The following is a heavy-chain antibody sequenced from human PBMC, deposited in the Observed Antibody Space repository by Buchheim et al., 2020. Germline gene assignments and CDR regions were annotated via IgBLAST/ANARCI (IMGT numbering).Heavy chain of an antibody. V-gene: IGHV3-13*04. J-gene: IGHJ2*01. D-gene: IGHD7-27*01. CDR3: ARDSVPGDVMWYYDL. Sequence: EVQLVESGGGLVQPGGSLRLSCVASGFTFSNYDMHWVRQAPGKGLEWVSGTGTTGDTYYPGSVKGRFTVSREDGKNSLYLQLNSLRAGDTAVYYCARDSVPGDVMWYYDLWGRGTL. CDR1: GFTFSNYD. CDR2: TGTTGDT.